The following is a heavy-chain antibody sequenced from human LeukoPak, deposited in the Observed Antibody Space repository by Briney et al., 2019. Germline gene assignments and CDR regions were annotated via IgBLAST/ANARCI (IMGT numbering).Heavy chain of an antibody. D-gene: IGHD1-26*01. CDR3: AKDEGHSGSFGGHNWFDP. CDR1: GFTFSNYG. V-gene: IGHV3-30*18. CDR2: ISDDGSKK. Sequence: GGSLRLSCAASGFTFSNYGMHWARQAPGKGLEWVAVISDDGSKKYYADSVKGRFTISRDNSKIMLYLQMNSLRAEDTAVYYCAKDEGHSGSFGGHNWFDPWGQGTLVTVSS. J-gene: IGHJ5*02.